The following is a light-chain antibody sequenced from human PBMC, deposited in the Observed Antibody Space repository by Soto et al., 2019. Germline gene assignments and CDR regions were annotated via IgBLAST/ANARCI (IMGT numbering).Light chain of an antibody. CDR2: GAS. J-gene: IGKJ1*01. Sequence: EIVMTHSPATLSMSPGERATLSCRASQSVSRNYLAWYQHKPGQAPTLLIYGASRRTPGIPDRFSGRGSGTDFTLTISGLEPEDFAVYYCQQYGDSPRTFGQGTKVDI. CDR1: QSVSRNY. CDR3: QQYGDSPRT. V-gene: IGKV3-20*01.